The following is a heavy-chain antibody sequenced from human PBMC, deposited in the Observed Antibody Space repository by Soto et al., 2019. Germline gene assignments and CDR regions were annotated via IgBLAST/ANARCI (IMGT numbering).Heavy chain of an antibody. V-gene: IGHV3-30-3*01. CDR1: GFSFSDYA. D-gene: IGHD2-15*01. CDR3: ARDLSHCSGGICYSPNGLDV. J-gene: IGHJ6*02. CDR2: ISYDGVHK. Sequence: QVQLVESGGGVVQPGRSLRLSCAASGFSFSDYAMHWVRQVPGKGLEWVAIISYDGVHKFYADSVKGRFTISRDNSKNTLYLQMNSLRVEDTAVYNCARDLSHCSGGICYSPNGLDVWGQGTTVTVSS.